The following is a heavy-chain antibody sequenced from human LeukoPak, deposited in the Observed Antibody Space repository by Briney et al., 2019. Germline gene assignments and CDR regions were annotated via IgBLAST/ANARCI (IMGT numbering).Heavy chain of an antibody. D-gene: IGHD5-18*01. Sequence: ASVKVSCKASGYIFTVYYIHWVRQAPGQGLEWMGRINPNSGGTNYAQKFQGRVAMTRDTSISTAYMELSRLRSDDTAVYYCAREYSYGFDYWGQATPVTVSS. CDR2: INPNSGGT. V-gene: IGHV1-2*06. J-gene: IGHJ4*02. CDR3: AREYSYGFDY. CDR1: GYIFTVYY.